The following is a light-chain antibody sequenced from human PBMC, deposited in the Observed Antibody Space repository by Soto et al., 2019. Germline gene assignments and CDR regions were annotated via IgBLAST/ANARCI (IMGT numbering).Light chain of an antibody. Sequence: QSALTQPASVSGSPGQSITISCTGTSSDVGGYNYVSWYQQPPGNAPKLMIYEVSNRPSGVSNRFSGSKSGNTASLTISVIQAEDEADYYCSSYTSSSKVFGTGTKLTVL. CDR3: SSYTSSSKV. J-gene: IGLJ1*01. CDR2: EVS. CDR1: SSDVGGYNY. V-gene: IGLV2-14*01.